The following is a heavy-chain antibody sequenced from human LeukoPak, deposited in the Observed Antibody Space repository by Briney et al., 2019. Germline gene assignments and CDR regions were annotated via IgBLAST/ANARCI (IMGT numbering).Heavy chain of an antibody. CDR3: QRTAYEMDV. J-gene: IGHJ6*02. CDR1: GYTFTSYY. Sequence: ASVKVSCKASGYTFTSYYMHWVRQATGQGLEWMGIINPSGGSTSYAQKFQGRVTMTRDASTSTVYMELSSLRSEDTVFFYKQRTAYEMDVWGQGTTVTVSS. V-gene: IGHV1-46*01. CDR2: INPSGGST. D-gene: IGHD2-21*01.